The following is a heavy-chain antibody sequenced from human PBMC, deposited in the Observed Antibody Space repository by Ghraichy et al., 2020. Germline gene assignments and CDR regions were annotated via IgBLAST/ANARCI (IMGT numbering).Heavy chain of an antibody. V-gene: IGHV3-30-3*01. CDR1: GFTFSSYA. Sequence: GGSLRLSCAASGFTFSSYAMHWVRQAPGKGLEWVAVISYDGSNKYYADSVKGRFTISRDNSKNTLYLQMNSLRAEDTAVYFCCRNRNRGYYYGMDVWGQGTTVTVSS. D-gene: IGHD1-14*01. J-gene: IGHJ6*02. CDR2: ISYDGSNK. CDR3: CRNRNRGYYYGMDV.